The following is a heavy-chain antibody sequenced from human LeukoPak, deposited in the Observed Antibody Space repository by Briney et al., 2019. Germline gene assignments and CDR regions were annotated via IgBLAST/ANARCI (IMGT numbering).Heavy chain of an antibody. CDR1: GYTFTGYY. CDR3: AREPPPFRGEGWFDP. J-gene: IGHJ5*02. Sequence: ASVKVSCKASGYTFTGYYMHWVRQAPGQGLEWMGWINPNSGGTNYAQKFQGRVTMTRDTSISTAYMELSRLRSGDTAVYYCAREPPPFRGEGWFDPWGQGTLVTVSS. D-gene: IGHD3-10*01. V-gene: IGHV1-2*02. CDR2: INPNSGGT.